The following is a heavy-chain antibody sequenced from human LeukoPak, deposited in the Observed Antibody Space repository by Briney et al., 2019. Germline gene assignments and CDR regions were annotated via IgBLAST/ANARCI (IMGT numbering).Heavy chain of an antibody. CDR3: AGNVYGAGYYYYTDV. Sequence: ASVKVSCKASGGAFSSYAISWVRQAPGQGLEWMGGIIPIFGTANYAQKFQGRVTITADESTSTAYMELSSLRSGDTAVYYCAGNVYGAGYYYYTDVWGKGTTVTVSS. CDR1: GGAFSSYA. CDR2: IIPIFGTA. V-gene: IGHV1-69*13. J-gene: IGHJ6*03. D-gene: IGHD4-17*01.